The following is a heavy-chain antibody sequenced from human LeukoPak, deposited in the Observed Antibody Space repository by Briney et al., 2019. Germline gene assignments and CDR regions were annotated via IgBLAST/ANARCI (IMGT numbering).Heavy chain of an antibody. D-gene: IGHD3-10*01. CDR3: AKDRGVMVRGPFDP. CDR1: GFTFSSYA. Sequence: GGSLRLSCAASGFTFSSYAMSWVRQAPGKGLEWVSAISGSGGSRYYADFVKGRFTISRDNSKNTLYLQMNSLRVEDTAVYYCAKDRGVMVRGPFDPWGQGTLVTVSS. J-gene: IGHJ5*02. CDR2: ISGSGGSR. V-gene: IGHV3-23*01.